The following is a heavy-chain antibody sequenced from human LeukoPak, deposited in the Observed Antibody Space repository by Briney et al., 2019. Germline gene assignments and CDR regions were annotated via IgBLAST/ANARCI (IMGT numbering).Heavy chain of an antibody. J-gene: IGHJ4*02. V-gene: IGHV3-30*18. CDR2: LSYDGSNK. CDR1: GFTFSSYG. Sequence: PGGSLRLSCAASGFTFSSYGMHWVRQAPGKGLEWVAVLSYDGSNKYYADSVKGRFTISRDNSKNTLYLQMNSLRAEDTAVYYCAKLGYSYGYYFDYWGQGTLVTVSS. D-gene: IGHD5-18*01. CDR3: AKLGYSYGYYFDY.